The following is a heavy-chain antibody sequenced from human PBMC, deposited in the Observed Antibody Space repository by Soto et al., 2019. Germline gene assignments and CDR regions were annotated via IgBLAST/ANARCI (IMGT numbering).Heavy chain of an antibody. CDR2: ISSSSSYI. J-gene: IGHJ4*02. Sequence: GGSLRLSCEGSGLTLKNYVVSWVRRAPGTGLEWVSSISSSSSYIYYADSVKGRFTISRDNAKNSLYLQMNSLRAEVTAVYYCARDIGYGSGSYPFDYWGQGTLVTVSS. CDR3: ARDIGYGSGSYPFDY. CDR1: GLTLKNYV. D-gene: IGHD3-10*01. V-gene: IGHV3-21*01.